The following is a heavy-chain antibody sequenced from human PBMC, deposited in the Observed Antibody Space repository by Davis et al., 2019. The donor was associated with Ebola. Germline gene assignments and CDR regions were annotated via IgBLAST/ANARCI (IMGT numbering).Heavy chain of an antibody. J-gene: IGHJ5*02. D-gene: IGHD2-15*01. CDR3: ARGRGSGGSSNNWFDP. CDR2: IYYSGST. CDR1: GGSISSGGYY. Sequence: MPSQTLSLTCTVSGGSISSGGYYWSWIRQHPGKGLEWIGYIYYSGSTYYNPSPKSRVTISVHTSKNQFSLKLSSVTAGDTAVYYWARGRGSGGSSNNWFDPWGQGTLVIVSS. V-gene: IGHV4-31*03.